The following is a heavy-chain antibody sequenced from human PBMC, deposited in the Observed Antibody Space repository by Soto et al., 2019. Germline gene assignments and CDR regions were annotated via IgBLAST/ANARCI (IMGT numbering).Heavy chain of an antibody. Sequence: PSETLSLTCTVSGVSISSGGYYWTWIRQHPQKGLEWIGHIYYSGSTYYNPSLKSRVTISVDTSKNQFSLKLSSVTAADTALYYCAREYYYDSSGFDYWGQGTLVTVSS. J-gene: IGHJ4*02. D-gene: IGHD3-22*01. CDR3: AREYYYDSSGFDY. CDR1: GVSISSGGYY. V-gene: IGHV4-31*02. CDR2: IYYSGST.